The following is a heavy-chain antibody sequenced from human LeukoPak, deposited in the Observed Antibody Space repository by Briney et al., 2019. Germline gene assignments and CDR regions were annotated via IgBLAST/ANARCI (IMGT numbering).Heavy chain of an antibody. CDR3: ARARLAARHRRDSNWFDP. Sequence: GASVKVSCKASGYTFTSYDINWVRQATGQGLQWMGWMNPNSGNTGYAQKFQGRVTMTRNTSISTAYMELSSLRSEDTAVYYCARARLAARHRRDSNWFDPWGQGTLVTVSS. J-gene: IGHJ5*02. CDR2: MNPNSGNT. V-gene: IGHV1-8*01. D-gene: IGHD6-6*01. CDR1: GYTFTSYD.